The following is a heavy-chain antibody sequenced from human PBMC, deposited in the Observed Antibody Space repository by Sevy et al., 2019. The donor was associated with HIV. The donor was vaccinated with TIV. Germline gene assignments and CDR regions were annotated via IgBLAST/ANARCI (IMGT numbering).Heavy chain of an antibody. D-gene: IGHD3-10*01. CDR3: ASLVDTTMERGDY. J-gene: IGHJ4*02. Sequence: SETLSLTCTVSGGSINIINHYWNWIRQPPGKGLEWIGYMSHSGSTHYNPSLRSRITISSDTSKNHFSLKLTSVTAAHTAVYYCASLVDTTMERGDYWGQGTPVTVSS. CDR2: MSHSGST. CDR1: GGSINIINHY. V-gene: IGHV4-30-4*08.